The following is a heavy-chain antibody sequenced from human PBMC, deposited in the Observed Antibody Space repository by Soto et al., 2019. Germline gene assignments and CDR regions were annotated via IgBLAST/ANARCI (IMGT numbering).Heavy chain of an antibody. CDR2: IGGSGGNR. D-gene: IGHD4-4*01. Sequence: EVQLLESGGGLVQPGGSLRLSCAASGFTFNAYAMTWVRQAPGKGLEWVSAIGGSGGNRYYAASVKGRFTISRDNSKDTVDLHMNRLRVEDTTVYYCARVASDYINSVDHWGQGILVTVSS. CDR3: ARVASDYINSVDH. J-gene: IGHJ4*02. V-gene: IGHV3-23*01. CDR1: GFTFNAYA.